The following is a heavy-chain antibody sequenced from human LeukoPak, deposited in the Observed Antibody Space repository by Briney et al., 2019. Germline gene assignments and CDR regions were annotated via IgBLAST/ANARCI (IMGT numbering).Heavy chain of an antibody. D-gene: IGHD3-10*01. J-gene: IGHJ3*02. CDR1: GFTFDTYA. Sequence: PGGSLRLSCAASGFTFDTYAMSWVRQAPGKGLEWVSTIGNTETYYAGSVKGRFTISRDNRQNTVYLQMTSLRAEDTAVYFCAKDAIRGNGIYDAFDIWGQGTRVTVSS. CDR2: IGNTET. V-gene: IGHV3-23*01. CDR3: AKDAIRGNGIYDAFDI.